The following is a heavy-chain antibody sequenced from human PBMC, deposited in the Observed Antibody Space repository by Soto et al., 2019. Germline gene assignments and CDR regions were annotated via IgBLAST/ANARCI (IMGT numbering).Heavy chain of an antibody. CDR2: ISSSSSTI. Sequence: GGSLRLSCVASGFTFNSYSMNWVRQAPGKGLEWISYISSSSSTIYYTDSVKGRFTISRDNAKNSLYLKMNSLRDEDTAVYYCVKGNAAYYYYGMDVWGQGTTVTVSS. V-gene: IGHV3-48*02. CDR1: GFTFNSYS. J-gene: IGHJ6*02. CDR3: VKGNAAYYYYGMDV. D-gene: IGHD1-1*01.